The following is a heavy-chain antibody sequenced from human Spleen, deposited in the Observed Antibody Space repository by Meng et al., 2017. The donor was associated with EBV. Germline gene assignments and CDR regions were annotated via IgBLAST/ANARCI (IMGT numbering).Heavy chain of an antibody. Sequence: QARLSQAGAEVKKPGASVKVSSKASGYKFGNHYMNWVRQAPGQGLEWMGRIDPSNGDTNYAQKFQGRVTMTRDKSISTAYMELSGLRSDDTAVYYCTRVYCSGDQCYHQFDYWGQGTLVTVSS. CDR3: TRVYCSGDQCYHQFDY. D-gene: IGHD2-15*01. J-gene: IGHJ4*02. CDR2: IDPSNGDT. V-gene: IGHV1-2*06. CDR1: GYKFGNHY.